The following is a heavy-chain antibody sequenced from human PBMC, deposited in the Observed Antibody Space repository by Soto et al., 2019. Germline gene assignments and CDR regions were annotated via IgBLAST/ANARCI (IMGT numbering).Heavy chain of an antibody. J-gene: IGHJ6*02. CDR1: GFTFSSYG. D-gene: IGHD3-22*01. CDR3: ARDDYYDSSGANYYYYGMDV. CDR2: IWYDGSNK. Sequence: PGGSLRLSCAASGFTFSSYGMHWVRQAPGKGLEWVEVIWYDGSNKYYADTVKGRFTISRDNSKNTLYLQMNSLRADDTVVYYCARDDYYDSSGANYYYYGMDVWGQGT. V-gene: IGHV3-33*01.